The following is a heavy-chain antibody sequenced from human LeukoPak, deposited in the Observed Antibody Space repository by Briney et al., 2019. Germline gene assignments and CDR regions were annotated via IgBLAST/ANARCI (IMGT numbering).Heavy chain of an antibody. D-gene: IGHD4-23*01. Sequence: GRSLRLSCAASGFTFSSYGMHWVRQAPGKGLEWVAVIWYDGSNKYYADSVKGRFTISRDNSKNTLYLQMNSLRPEDTAVYYWAKPMTTVVTALFDSWGQGTLVTVSS. V-gene: IGHV3-33*06. J-gene: IGHJ4*02. CDR1: GFTFSSYG. CDR2: IWYDGSNK. CDR3: AKPMTTVVTALFDS.